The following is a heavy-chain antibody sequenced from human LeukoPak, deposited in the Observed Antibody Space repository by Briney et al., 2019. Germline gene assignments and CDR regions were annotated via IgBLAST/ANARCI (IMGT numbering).Heavy chain of an antibody. V-gene: IGHV4-59*01. Sequence: SETLSLTCTVSGGSISSYYWSWIQQPPGKGLEWIGYIYYSGSTNYNPSLKSRVTISVDTSKNQFSLKLSSVTAADTAVYYCARGVVYYYDSSGYFDYWGQGTLVTVSS. CDR3: ARGVVYYYDSSGYFDY. CDR1: GGSISSYY. J-gene: IGHJ4*02. D-gene: IGHD3-22*01. CDR2: IYYSGST.